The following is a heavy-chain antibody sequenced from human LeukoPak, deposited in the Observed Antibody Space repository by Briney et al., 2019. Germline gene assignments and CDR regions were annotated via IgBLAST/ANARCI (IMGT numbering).Heavy chain of an antibody. D-gene: IGHD1-26*01. CDR3: ARYSLGATTDY. J-gene: IGHJ4*02. Sequence: ASVKVSCKASGYSFISYGISWVRQAPGQGLEWMGWISAYNGNTKYAQKLQGRVTVTTDTSTSTAYMELRSLRSDDTAVYYCARYSLGATTDYWGQGTLVTVSS. CDR2: ISAYNGNT. V-gene: IGHV1-18*01. CDR1: GYSFISYG.